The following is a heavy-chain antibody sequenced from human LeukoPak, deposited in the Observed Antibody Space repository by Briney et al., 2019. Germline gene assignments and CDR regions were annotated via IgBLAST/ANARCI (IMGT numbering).Heavy chain of an antibody. CDR2: IYSGGNT. V-gene: IGHV3-66*01. CDR3: SGGGADAPDY. J-gene: IGHJ4*02. CDR1: GFTVRSDY. Sequence: GGSLRLSCAVSGFTVRSDYMTWVRQAPGKGLEWVSVIYSGGNTSYAEYVKSRFTISSDNSKKTLYLQLNSMRAEDTTMYVYSGGGADAPDYWGQGTLVIVSS. D-gene: IGHD2-15*01.